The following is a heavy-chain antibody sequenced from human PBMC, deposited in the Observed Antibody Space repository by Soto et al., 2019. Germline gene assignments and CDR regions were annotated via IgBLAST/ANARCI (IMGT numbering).Heavy chain of an antibody. CDR1: GGSISSYY. D-gene: IGHD5-12*01. J-gene: IGHJ4*02. CDR2: IYYSGST. CDR3: ARGWLQLGY. Sequence: QVQLQESGPGLVKPSETLSLTCTVSGGSISSYYWSWIRQPPGKGLEWIGYIYYSGSTNYNPSLKSRVTISVDTSKNQCSLKLSSVTAADTAVYYCARGWLQLGYWGQGTLVTVSS. V-gene: IGHV4-59*01.